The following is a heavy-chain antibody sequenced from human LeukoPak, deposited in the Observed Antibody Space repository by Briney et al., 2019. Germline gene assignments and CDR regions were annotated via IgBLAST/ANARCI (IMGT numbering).Heavy chain of an antibody. J-gene: IGHJ4*02. CDR2: ISSNGVST. D-gene: IGHD3-3*01. CDR3: ARGRVGLRFLEWLVYFDY. CDR1: GFTFSSYA. V-gene: IGHV3-64*01. Sequence: GGSLRLSCAASGFTFSSYAMHWVRQAPGKGLEYVSAISSNGVSTYYANSAKGRFTISRDNSKNTLYLQMGSLRAEDMAVYYCARGRVGLRFLEWLVYFDYWGQGTLVTVSS.